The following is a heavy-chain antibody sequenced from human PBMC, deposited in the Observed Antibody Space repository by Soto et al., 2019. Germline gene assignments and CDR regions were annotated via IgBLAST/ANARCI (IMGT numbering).Heavy chain of an antibody. D-gene: IGHD3-9*01. V-gene: IGHV3-74*01. CDR2: ISGDGVTT. J-gene: IGHJ4*02. CDR1: GFPFSSYW. Sequence: EVQLVESGGDLVQRRGSLRLSCAASGFPFSSYWMHWVRHTPGKGLDWVARISGDGVTTYYADSVTGRFTVSRDNAKNTLSLQRSGLRDEDTAVYYCAREYYGLLTGYYTDYWGQGNLVSVSS. CDR3: AREYYGLLTGYYTDY.